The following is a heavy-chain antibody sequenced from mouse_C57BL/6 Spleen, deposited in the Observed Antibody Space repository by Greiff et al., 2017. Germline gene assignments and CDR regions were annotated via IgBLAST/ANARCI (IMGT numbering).Heavy chain of an antibody. D-gene: IGHD2-2*01. CDR1: GYTFTDYY. V-gene: IGHV1-26*01. Sequence: EVQLQQSGPELVKPGASVKISCKASGYTFTDYYMNWVKQSHGKSLEWIGDINPNNGGTSYNQKFKGKATLTVDKSSSTAYMELRSLTSEDSAVYYCARGGYDRGFAYWGQGTLVTVSA. J-gene: IGHJ3*01. CDR2: INPNNGGT. CDR3: ARGGYDRGFAY.